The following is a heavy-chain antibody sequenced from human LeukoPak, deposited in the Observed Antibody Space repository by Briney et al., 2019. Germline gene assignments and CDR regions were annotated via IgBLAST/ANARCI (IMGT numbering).Heavy chain of an antibody. D-gene: IGHD6-13*01. CDR3: AGYSSSWYDSWAFDI. V-gene: IGHV1-2*02. J-gene: IGHJ3*02. CDR2: INPNSGGT. Sequence: GASVKVSCKASGYTFTVYYMHWVRQAPGQGLEWMGWINPNSGGTNYAQKFQGRVTMTRDTSISTAYMELSRLRSDDTAVYYCAGYSSSWYDSWAFDIWGQGTMVTVSS. CDR1: GYTFTVYY.